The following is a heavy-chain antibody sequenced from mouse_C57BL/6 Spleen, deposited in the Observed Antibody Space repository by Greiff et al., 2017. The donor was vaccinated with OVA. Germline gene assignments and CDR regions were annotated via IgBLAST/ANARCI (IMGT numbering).Heavy chain of an antibody. J-gene: IGHJ2*01. Sequence: VQLKESGAELVRPGSSVKMSCKTSGYTFTSYGINWVKQRPGQGLEWIGYIYIGNGYTEYNEKFKGKATLTSDTSSSTAYMQLSSLTSEDSAIYFCARWDFYDGYSHSFDYWGQGTTLTVSS. CDR1: GYTFTSYG. V-gene: IGHV1-58*01. D-gene: IGHD2-3*01. CDR2: IYIGNGYT. CDR3: ARWDFYDGYSHSFDY.